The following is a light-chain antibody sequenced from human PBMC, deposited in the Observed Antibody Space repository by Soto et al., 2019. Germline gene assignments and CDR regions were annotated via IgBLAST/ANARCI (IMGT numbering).Light chain of an antibody. CDR1: QSFRGL. V-gene: IGKV3-11*01. J-gene: IGKJ5*01. Sequence: VWTQSPVTLSLSSGERAALSCMASQSFRGLLAWYQQKTGQAPRFLIYDAYNRATGIPPRFSGSGYGTDFNLTISSLEPEDSAVYYCQQRHMWPITFGQGTRLEIK. CDR3: QQRHMWPIT. CDR2: DAY.